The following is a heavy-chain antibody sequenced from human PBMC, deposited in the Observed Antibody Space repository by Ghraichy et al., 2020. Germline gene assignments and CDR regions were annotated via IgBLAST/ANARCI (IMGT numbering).Heavy chain of an antibody. Sequence: SQTLSLTCAVYGGSFSGYWSWIRQSPGRGLEWIGEINHNGNTNYNPSLKSRVTISVDTSKNQFSLKLSSVTAADTAVYYCARPYQMLMNDAFDIWCRGTMVNISS. D-gene: IGHD2-2*01. CDR3: ARPYQMLMNDAFDI. CDR2: INHNGNT. V-gene: IGHV4-34*01. CDR1: GGSFSGY. J-gene: IGHJ3*02.